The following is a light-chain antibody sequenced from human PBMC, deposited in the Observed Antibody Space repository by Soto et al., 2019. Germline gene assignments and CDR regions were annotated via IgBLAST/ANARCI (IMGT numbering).Light chain of an antibody. CDR3: SSYTSSSSYV. Sequence: QSVLTQPASVSGSPGQSITISCPGTSSDVGGYKYVSWYQQHPDKAPKLIIYDVTNRPSGISNRFSGSKSGNTASLTISGLQAVDEADYYCSSYTSSSSYVFGTGTKVTVL. CDR1: SSDVGGYKY. J-gene: IGLJ1*01. CDR2: DVT. V-gene: IGLV2-14*01.